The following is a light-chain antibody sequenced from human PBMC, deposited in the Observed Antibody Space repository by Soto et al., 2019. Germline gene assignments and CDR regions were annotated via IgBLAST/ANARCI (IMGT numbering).Light chain of an antibody. V-gene: IGKV1-39*01. Sequence: DIQMTQSPSSLSASVGDRVTITCRASQSISSYLNWYQQKPGKAPKLLIFAATSLQSGVPSRFSGSGSGTDFTLTISSLQIEDFATYYCQHYNSYSEAFGQGTKVELK. CDR3: QHYNSYSEA. J-gene: IGKJ1*01. CDR2: AAT. CDR1: QSISSY.